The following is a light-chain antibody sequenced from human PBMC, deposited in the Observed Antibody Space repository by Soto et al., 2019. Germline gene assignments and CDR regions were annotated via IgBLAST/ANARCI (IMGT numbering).Light chain of an antibody. J-gene: IGLJ1*01. CDR1: SSDVGGYNF. V-gene: IGLV2-14*03. CDR2: DVS. Sequence: QSALTQPASVSGSPGQSITISCTGTSSDVGGYNFVSWYQQHPGKAPKLMIYDVSNRPSGVSNRFSASKSGNTASLTISGLQAEDEADYYCSSYTSSRSYVFGTGTKVTV. CDR3: SSYTSSRSYV.